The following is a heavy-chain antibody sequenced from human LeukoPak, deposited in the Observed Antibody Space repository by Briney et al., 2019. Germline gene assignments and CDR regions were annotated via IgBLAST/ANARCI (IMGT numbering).Heavy chain of an antibody. J-gene: IGHJ3*02. CDR1: GFTFSSYE. D-gene: IGHD3-22*01. CDR2: ISSSGSTI. Sequence: GGCLRLSCAASGFTFSSYEMNSVRQAPGKGLEWVSYISSSGSTIYYADSVKGRFTISRDNAKNSLYLQMNSLRAEDTAVYYCARDRYYYDSRPDAFDIWGQGTMVTVSS. CDR3: ARDRYYYDSRPDAFDI. V-gene: IGHV3-48*03.